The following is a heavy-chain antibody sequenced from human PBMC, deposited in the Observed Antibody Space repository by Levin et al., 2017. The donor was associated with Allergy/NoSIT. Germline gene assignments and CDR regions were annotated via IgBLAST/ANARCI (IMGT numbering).Heavy chain of an antibody. D-gene: IGHD1-1*01. CDR2: IGAYGGPT. V-gene: IGHV3-64*01. CDR3: ARKPDNRYNYFDS. CDR1: GFNLNNYD. J-gene: IGHJ4*02. Sequence: GGSLRLSCVASGFNLNNYDMHWVRQVPGKGLEYVSAIGAYGGPTYYANSVKGRFTISRDNSKNTLFLQMASLRGEDMGLYYCARKPDNRYNYFDSWGQGTLVTVSS.